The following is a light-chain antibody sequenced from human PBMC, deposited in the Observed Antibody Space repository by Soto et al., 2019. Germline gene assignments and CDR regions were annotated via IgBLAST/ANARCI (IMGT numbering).Light chain of an antibody. CDR2: KAS. J-gene: IGKJ1*01. CDR3: QQYNSYQRT. V-gene: IGKV1-5*03. Sequence: DIQMTQSPSTLSASVGDRVTITCRASQSISCWLAWYQQKPGKAPKLLIYKASSLESGVPSRFSGSGSGTEFTLTISSLQPDDFATYYCQQYNSYQRTFGQGTKVEIK. CDR1: QSISCW.